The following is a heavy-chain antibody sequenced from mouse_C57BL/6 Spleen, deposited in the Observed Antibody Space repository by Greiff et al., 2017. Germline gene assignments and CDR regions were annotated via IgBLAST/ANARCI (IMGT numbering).Heavy chain of an antibody. CDR1: GYTFTSYG. CDR3: ARKGGSGQDYFGY. D-gene: IGHD3-3*01. Sequence: QVHVKQSGAELARPGASVKLSCKASGYTFTSYGISWVKQRTGQGLEWIGEIYPRSGNTYYNEKFKGKATLTADKSSSTAYMELRSLTSEDSAVYFCARKGGSGQDYFGYWGQGTTLTVSS. CDR2: IYPRSGNT. J-gene: IGHJ2*01. V-gene: IGHV1-81*01.